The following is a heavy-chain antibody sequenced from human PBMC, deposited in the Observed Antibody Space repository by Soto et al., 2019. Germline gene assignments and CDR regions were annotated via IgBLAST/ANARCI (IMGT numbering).Heavy chain of an antibody. Sequence: GGSLRLSCAASGFISSSYAMSWVRQAPGKGLEWVSAISGSGGSTYYADSVKGRFTISRDNSKNTLYLQMNSLRAEDTAVYYCAKDRVTMIVVVTDSYGMDVWGQGTTVTVSS. CDR2: ISGSGGST. D-gene: IGHD3-22*01. CDR1: GFISSSYA. CDR3: AKDRVTMIVVVTDSYGMDV. V-gene: IGHV3-23*01. J-gene: IGHJ6*02.